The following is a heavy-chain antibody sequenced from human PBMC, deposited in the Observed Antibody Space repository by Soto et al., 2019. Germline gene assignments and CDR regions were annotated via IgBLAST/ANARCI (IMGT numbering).Heavy chain of an antibody. CDR1: GGSIRSSGYY. V-gene: IGHV4-39*01. CDR2: IFHSGST. Sequence: QLQLQESGPGLLKPSETLSLTCTVSGGSIRSSGYYWGWIRRPPGLGLEWIGSIFHSGSTLYTPSLHGRVTISVDTSKNQFSLKMTSVTAADTAVYYCARHATYCSSNSCYEFDFWGQGSLVTVSS. CDR3: ARHATYCSSNSCYEFDF. D-gene: IGHD2-2*01. J-gene: IGHJ4*02.